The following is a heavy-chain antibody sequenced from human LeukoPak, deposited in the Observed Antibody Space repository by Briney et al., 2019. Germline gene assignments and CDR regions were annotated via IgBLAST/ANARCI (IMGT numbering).Heavy chain of an antibody. Sequence: GSLRLSCAASGFTFSSYAMHWVRQAPGKGLEWVAVISYDGSNKYYADSVKGRFTISRDNSKNTLYLQMNSLRAEDTAVYYCARDPAAMYSSGWYGVLDYWGQGTLVTVSS. V-gene: IGHV3-30-3*01. D-gene: IGHD6-19*01. J-gene: IGHJ4*02. CDR3: ARDPAAMYSSGWYGVLDY. CDR1: GFTFSSYA. CDR2: ISYDGSNK.